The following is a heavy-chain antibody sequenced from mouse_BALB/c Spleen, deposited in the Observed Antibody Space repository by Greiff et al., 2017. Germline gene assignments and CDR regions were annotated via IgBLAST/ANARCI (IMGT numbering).Heavy chain of an antibody. D-gene: IGHD1-1*01. CDR3: ASYGSSYWFAY. V-gene: IGHV5-6-5*01. Sequence: EVKLVESGGGLVKPGGSLKLSCAASGFTFSSYAMSWVRQTPEKRLEWVASISSGGSTYYPDSVKGRFTISRDNAKNNLYLQMSSLRSEDTALYYCASYGSSYWFAYWGQGTLVTVSA. J-gene: IGHJ3*01. CDR1: GFTFSSYA. CDR2: ISSGGST.